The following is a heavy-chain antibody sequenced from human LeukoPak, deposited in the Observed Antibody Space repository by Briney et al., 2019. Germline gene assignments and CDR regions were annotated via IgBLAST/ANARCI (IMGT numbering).Heavy chain of an antibody. J-gene: IGHJ5*02. D-gene: IGHD3-10*01. CDR1: GYSFTSYW. CDR3: ARQNRAYGLGSYRGWFDP. Sequence: GESLKISCKGSGYSFTSYWIGWVRQMPGKGLEWMGIIYPGDSDTRYSPSFQGQVTISADKSISTAYLQWSSLKASDTAMYYCARQNRAYGLGSYRGWFDPWGQGTRVTVSS. CDR2: IYPGDSDT. V-gene: IGHV5-51*01.